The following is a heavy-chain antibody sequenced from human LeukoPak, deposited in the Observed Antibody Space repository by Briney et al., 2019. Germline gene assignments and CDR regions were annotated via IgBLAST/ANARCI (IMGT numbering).Heavy chain of an antibody. Sequence: ASVKVSCKASGGTFSSYAISWVRQAPGQGLEWMGGIIPIFGTANYAQKFQGRVTITTDESTSTAYMELSSLRSEDTAVYYCAAKYYDFWSGLNPPQYYFDYWGQGTLVTVSS. CDR1: GGTFSSYA. CDR2: IIPIFGTA. V-gene: IGHV1-69*05. CDR3: AAKYYDFWSGLNPPQYYFDY. J-gene: IGHJ4*02. D-gene: IGHD3-3*01.